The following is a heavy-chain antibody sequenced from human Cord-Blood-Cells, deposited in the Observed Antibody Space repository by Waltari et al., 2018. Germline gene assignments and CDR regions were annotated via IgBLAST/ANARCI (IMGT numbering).Heavy chain of an antibody. D-gene: IGHD2-8*02. CDR2: IYHSGST. CDR1: GYSISSGYY. Sequence: QVQLQESGPGLVKPSETLSLTCAVSGYSISSGYYWGWIRQPPGKGLGWIGSIYHSGSTYYNPTLKSRVTISVDTSKNQFSLELSSVTAADTAVYYCARAADCTGGVCSTFDYWGQGTLVTVSS. V-gene: IGHV4-38-2*01. CDR3: ARAADCTGGVCSTFDY. J-gene: IGHJ4*02.